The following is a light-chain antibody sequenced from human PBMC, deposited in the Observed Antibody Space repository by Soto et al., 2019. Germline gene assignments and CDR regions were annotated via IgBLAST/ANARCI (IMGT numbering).Light chain of an antibody. V-gene: IGLV7-43*01. CDR2: STS. J-gene: IGLJ3*02. CDR1: SGAVTSGYY. CDR3: LLFYGGAWV. Sequence: QAVVTQEPSLTVSPGGTVTLTCASSSGAVTSGYYPNWFQQKPGQAPRILIYSTSNKHSWAPARFSGSLLGGKAALTLSGVQPEDEAEYYCLLFYGGAWVFGGGTKLIVL.